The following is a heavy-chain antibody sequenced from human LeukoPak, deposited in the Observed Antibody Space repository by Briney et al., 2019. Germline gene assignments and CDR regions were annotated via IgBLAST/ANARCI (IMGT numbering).Heavy chain of an antibody. CDR2: INPNSGGI. V-gene: IGHV1-2*02. CDR1: GYTFTGYH. CDR3: ARDPGSQIQRWPSLGDTAFDI. J-gene: IGHJ3*02. Sequence: GASVKVSCKASGYTFTGYHLHWVRQAPGQGLEWMGWINPNSGGIHYAQKFQGRVTLTRDTSIITAFMELSSLRSDDTAVYYCARDPGSQIQRWPSLGDTAFDIWGQGTMVTVSS. D-gene: IGHD5-18*01.